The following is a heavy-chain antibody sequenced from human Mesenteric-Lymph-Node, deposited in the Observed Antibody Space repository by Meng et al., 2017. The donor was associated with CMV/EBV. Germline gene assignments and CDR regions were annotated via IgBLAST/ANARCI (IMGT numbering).Heavy chain of an antibody. Sequence: KASGGTFSRYTISWVRQAPGQGLEWMGGIIPIFGTSNYAQMFQGRVTISTDESTSTAYMELSSLRSEDTAVYYCARESGSYYRRYFDYWGQGTLVTVSS. V-gene: IGHV1-69*05. J-gene: IGHJ4*02. CDR1: GGTFSRYT. D-gene: IGHD1-26*01. CDR3: ARESGSYYRRYFDY. CDR2: IIPIFGTS.